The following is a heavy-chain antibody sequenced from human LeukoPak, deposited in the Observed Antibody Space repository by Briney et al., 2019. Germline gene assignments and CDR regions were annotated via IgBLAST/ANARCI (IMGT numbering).Heavy chain of an antibody. CDR1: GGSISSGGYY. D-gene: IGHD6-13*01. Sequence: SQTLSLTCTVSGGSISSGGYYWSWIRQPPGKGLEWIGEINHSGSTNYNPSLKSRVSISVDSSKNQFSLKVSSVTAADTAVYYCARGSDTAAGLYWGQGTLVTVSS. J-gene: IGHJ4*02. CDR2: INHSGST. CDR3: ARGSDTAAGLY. V-gene: IGHV4-30-2*01.